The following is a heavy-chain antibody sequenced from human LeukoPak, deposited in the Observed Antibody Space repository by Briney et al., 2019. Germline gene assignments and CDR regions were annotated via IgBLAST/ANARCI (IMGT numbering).Heavy chain of an antibody. J-gene: IGHJ4*02. CDR1: GDSISSYY. D-gene: IGHD6-13*01. Sequence: SETLSLTCTVSGDSISSYYWSWIRQPPGKGLEWIGYIYYSGSTNYNPSLKSRVTMSLDTSKNQLSLKLTSVTAADTAMYYCARVKAAGKYYLDSWGQGTRLTVSS. CDR2: IYYSGST. CDR3: ARVKAAGKYYLDS. V-gene: IGHV4-59*01.